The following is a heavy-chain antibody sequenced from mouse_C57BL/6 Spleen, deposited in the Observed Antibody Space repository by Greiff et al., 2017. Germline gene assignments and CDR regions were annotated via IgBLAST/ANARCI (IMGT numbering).Heavy chain of an antibody. D-gene: IGHD2-4*01. Sequence: EVMLVESGGGLVKPGGSLKLSCAASGFTFSDYGMHWVRQAPEKGLEWVAYISSGSGTIYYADKVKGRVTFSRDTAKNTVFLHMTSLMSEDTAMYYCARIYYDYDAYYFDYWGQGTTLTVSS. CDR3: ARIYYDYDAYYFDY. J-gene: IGHJ2*01. CDR2: ISSGSGTI. V-gene: IGHV5-17*01. CDR1: GFTFSDYG.